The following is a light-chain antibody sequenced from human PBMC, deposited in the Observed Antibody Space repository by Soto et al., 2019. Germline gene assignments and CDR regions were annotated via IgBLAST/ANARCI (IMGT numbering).Light chain of an antibody. J-gene: IGLJ1*01. CDR2: EVT. CDR1: ASDIGRYNY. CDR3: NSYVGSNNYV. Sequence: QSALTQPPSASGSPGQSVTISCIGTASDIGRYNYVSWYQHHPGKAPKLIIYEVTKRPSGVPDRFSGSKSGNTASLTVYGFQADDEADYYCNSYVGSNNYVFGTGTKVTVL. V-gene: IGLV2-8*01.